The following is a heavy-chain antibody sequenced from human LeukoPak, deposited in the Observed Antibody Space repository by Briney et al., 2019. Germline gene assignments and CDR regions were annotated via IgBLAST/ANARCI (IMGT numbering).Heavy chain of an antibody. CDR2: VSSNAGHT. CDR3: AKGAFDYYDSNRIPYYFEY. CDR1: GFTFNNNA. V-gene: IGHV3-23*01. D-gene: IGHD3-22*01. J-gene: IGHJ4*02. Sequence: GGSLRLSCAASGFTFNNNAMDWGCQAHGQGMGWVSAVSSNAGHTFYADSVKGRFTISRDNSKNTLYLQMSSMRAEDTAIYYCAKGAFDYYDSNRIPYYFEYWGQGTLATVSS.